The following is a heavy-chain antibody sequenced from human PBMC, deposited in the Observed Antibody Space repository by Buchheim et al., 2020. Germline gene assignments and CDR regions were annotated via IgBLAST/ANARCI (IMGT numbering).Heavy chain of an antibody. Sequence: EVQLLESGGGLVQPGGSLRLSCAASGFTFSSYAMSWVRQAPGKGLEWVSAISGSGGSTYYADSVKGRFTISRDNSKNTLYLRMNSLSAEDTAVYYWAKDPGGVVVIAESDSEVDAFDIWGQGT. CDR1: GFTFSSYA. CDR2: ISGSGGST. J-gene: IGHJ3*02. CDR3: AKDPGGVVVIAESDSEVDAFDI. D-gene: IGHD2-21*01. V-gene: IGHV3-23*01.